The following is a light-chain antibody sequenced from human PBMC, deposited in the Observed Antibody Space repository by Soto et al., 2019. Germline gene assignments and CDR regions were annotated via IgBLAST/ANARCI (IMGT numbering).Light chain of an antibody. CDR3: QQSHTTPLT. J-gene: IGKJ4*01. CDR2: LAS. V-gene: IGKV1-39*01. Sequence: DIQMTQSPSSLSASVGDRVTITCRASQSISSYLNWYQQKPGKAPRLLIYLASSLQSGVPSRFSGSGSGTDFTLTISSLQPEDFAAYYCQQSHTTPLTFGGGTKVDIK. CDR1: QSISSY.